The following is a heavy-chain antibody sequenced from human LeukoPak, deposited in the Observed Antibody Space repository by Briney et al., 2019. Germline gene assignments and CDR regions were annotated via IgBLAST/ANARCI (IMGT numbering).Heavy chain of an antibody. D-gene: IGHD1/OR15-1a*01. Sequence: SETLSLTCAVYGGSFSGYYWSWILQPPGKGLEWIGEINHSGSTNYNPSLKSRVTISVDTSKNQFSLKLSSVTAADTAVYYCAARGGNIPPHSFDYWGQGTLVTVSS. CDR3: AARGGNIPPHSFDY. J-gene: IGHJ4*02. CDR1: GGSFSGYY. CDR2: INHSGST. V-gene: IGHV4-34*01.